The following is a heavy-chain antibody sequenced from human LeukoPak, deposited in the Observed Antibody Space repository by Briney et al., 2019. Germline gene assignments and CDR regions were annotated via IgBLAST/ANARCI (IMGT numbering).Heavy chain of an antibody. CDR3: ARDLRYDSSGWAFDY. CDR2: VYYTGST. Sequence: PSETLSLTCTVSGGSINSSSYYWDWIRQPPGKGLEWIVSVYYTGSTYDNPSLKSRVTISVDTSKSQISLKMSSVTAADTAVYYCARDLRYDSSGWAFDYWGQGTLVTVSS. V-gene: IGHV4-39*07. CDR1: GGSINSSSYY. D-gene: IGHD3-22*01. J-gene: IGHJ4*02.